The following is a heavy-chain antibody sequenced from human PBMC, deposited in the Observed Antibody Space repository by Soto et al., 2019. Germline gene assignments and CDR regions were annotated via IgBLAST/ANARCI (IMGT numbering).Heavy chain of an antibody. D-gene: IGHD6-19*01. Sequence: QVQLVESGGGVVQPGRSLRLSCAASGFTFSSYAMHWVRQAPGKGLEWVAVISYDGSNKYYADSVKGRFTISRDNSKNTLYLQMNSLRAEDTAGYYCARAGIAVAGYFDYWGQGTLVTVSS. CDR1: GFTFSSYA. CDR2: ISYDGSNK. CDR3: ARAGIAVAGYFDY. J-gene: IGHJ4*02. V-gene: IGHV3-30-3*01.